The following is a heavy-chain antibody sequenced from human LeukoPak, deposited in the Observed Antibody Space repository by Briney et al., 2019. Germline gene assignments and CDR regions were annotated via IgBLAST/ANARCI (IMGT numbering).Heavy chain of an antibody. V-gene: IGHV3-23*01. J-gene: IGHJ4*02. CDR1: GFTFSSYA. D-gene: IGHD5-18*01. CDR2: ISGSGGST. Sequence: AGSLRLSCAASGFTFSSYAMSWVRQAPGKVLEWVSAISGSGGSTYYADSVKGRFTISRDNSKNTLYLQMNNLRAEDTAVYYCAKPDSRYSYGPFDYWGQGTLVTVSS. CDR3: AKPDSRYSYGPFDY.